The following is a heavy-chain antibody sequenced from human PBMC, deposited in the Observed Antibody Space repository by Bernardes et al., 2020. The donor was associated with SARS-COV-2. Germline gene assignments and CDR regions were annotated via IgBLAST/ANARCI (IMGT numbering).Heavy chain of an antibody. V-gene: IGHV3-30*18. CDR3: VKRRAIFELWAGNFDY. Sequence: GSLRLSCAASGFTFNNYGMHWVRQAPGKGLEWVAFISYEGSKKYYLDSLKGRFTISRDSSKSTLYLQMNSLRDDDTAVYYCVKRRAIFELWAGNFDYWGQGTLVTVSS. CDR2: ISYEGSKK. CDR1: GFTFNNYG. J-gene: IGHJ4*02. D-gene: IGHD5-18*01.